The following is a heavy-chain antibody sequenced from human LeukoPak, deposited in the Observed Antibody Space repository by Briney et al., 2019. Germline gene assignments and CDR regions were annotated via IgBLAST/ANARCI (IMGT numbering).Heavy chain of an antibody. J-gene: IGHJ4*02. CDR1: GFTFSSYG. CDR3: AKEYYYDSSGYYPVYDY. CDR2: ISYDGSNK. D-gene: IGHD3-22*01. Sequence: GGSLRLSCAASGFTFSSYGMHWVRQAPGKGLEWVAVISYDGSNKYYADSVKGRFTISGDNSKNTLYLQMNSLRAEDTAVYYCAKEYYYDSSGYYPVYDYWGQGTLVTVSS. V-gene: IGHV3-30*18.